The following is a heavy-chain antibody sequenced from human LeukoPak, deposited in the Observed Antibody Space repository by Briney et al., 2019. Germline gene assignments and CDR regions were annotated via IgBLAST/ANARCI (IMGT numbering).Heavy chain of an antibody. Sequence: ASVKVSCKASGYTFTSYYMHWVRQAPGQGLEWMGIINPSGGSTSYAQKFQGRVTMTRDTSTSTVYMELSSLRSEDTAVYYCASFDYDFWSGYFDAFDIWGQGTMVTVSS. CDR2: INPSGGST. CDR3: ASFDYDFWSGYFDAFDI. CDR1: GYTFTSYY. V-gene: IGHV1-46*01. J-gene: IGHJ3*02. D-gene: IGHD3-3*01.